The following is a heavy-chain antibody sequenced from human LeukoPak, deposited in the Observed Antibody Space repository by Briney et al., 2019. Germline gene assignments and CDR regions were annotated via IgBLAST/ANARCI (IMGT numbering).Heavy chain of an antibody. CDR1: GFTVSSNY. J-gene: IGHJ3*02. D-gene: IGHD4-23*01. V-gene: IGHV3-53*01. CDR2: IYGGGST. CDR3: ARVSSTVVTRGAFDI. Sequence: GGSLRLSCAASGFTVSSNYMSWVRQAPGKGLEWVSVIYGGGSTYYADSVKGRFTISRDNSKNTLYLQMNSLRAEDTAVYYCARVSSTVVTRGAFDIWGQGTMVTVSS.